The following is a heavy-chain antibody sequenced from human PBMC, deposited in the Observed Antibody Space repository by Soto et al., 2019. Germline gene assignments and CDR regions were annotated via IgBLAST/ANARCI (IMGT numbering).Heavy chain of an antibody. CDR2: ISGSGRNT. CDR3: AKDLNGSGSFTSYYHYGMDV. V-gene: IGHV3-23*01. D-gene: IGHD3-10*01. CDR1: GFTFSNYA. Sequence: EVQMLESGGGLVHPGGSLRLSCAASGFTFSNYAMNWVRQAPGKGLEWVSSISGSGRNTDYADSVKGRLTISRDSSKNTLDLQMNSLRVEDTGVYYCAKDLNGSGSFTSYYHYGMDVWGQGTTVTVSS. J-gene: IGHJ6*02.